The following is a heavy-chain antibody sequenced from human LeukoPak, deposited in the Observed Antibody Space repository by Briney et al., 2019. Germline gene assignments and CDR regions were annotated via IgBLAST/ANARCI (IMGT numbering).Heavy chain of an antibody. Sequence: PSETLSLTCTVSGGSISSYHWSWIRQPPGKGLEWIGYIYYSGSTNYKPSLKSRVTISVDTSKNQFFLKLSSVTAADTAVYYCARGRFDYYDSSGYYRPREYYYYYYMDVWGKGTTVTISS. J-gene: IGHJ6*03. CDR2: IYYSGST. CDR1: GGSISSYH. D-gene: IGHD3-22*01. V-gene: IGHV4-59*01. CDR3: ARGRFDYYDSSGYYRPREYYYYYYMDV.